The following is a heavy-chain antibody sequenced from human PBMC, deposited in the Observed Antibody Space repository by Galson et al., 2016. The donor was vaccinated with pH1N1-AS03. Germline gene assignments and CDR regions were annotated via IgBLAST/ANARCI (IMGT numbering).Heavy chain of an antibody. D-gene: IGHD3-16*01. J-gene: IGHJ4*02. V-gene: IGHV1-2*02. CDR1: GYSFSDFY. CDR2: MKSKNGVT. CDR3: ARGGDQKDY. Sequence: SVKVSCKASGYSFSDFYIHWVRQAPGQGLEWMGWMKSKNGVTKYAQKFQGRVTMTTDTSTSTAYMELRSLISDDTAVYYCARGGDQKDYWGQGTLVTVPS.